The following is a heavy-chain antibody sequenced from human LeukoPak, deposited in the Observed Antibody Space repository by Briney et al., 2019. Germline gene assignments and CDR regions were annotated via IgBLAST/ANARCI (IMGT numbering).Heavy chain of an antibody. CDR3: AREGEFLGQNTAMTTGGGGCDY. V-gene: IGHV3-21*01. D-gene: IGHD5-18*01. CDR1: GFTFSSYA. CDR2: ISSSSSYI. J-gene: IGHJ4*02. Sequence: GGSLRLSCAASGFTFSSYAMNWVRQAPGKGLEWVASISSSSSYIYYADSVKGRFTISRDNAKNSLYLQMNSLRAEDTAVYYCAREGEFLGQNTAMTTGGGGCDYWGQGTLVTVSS.